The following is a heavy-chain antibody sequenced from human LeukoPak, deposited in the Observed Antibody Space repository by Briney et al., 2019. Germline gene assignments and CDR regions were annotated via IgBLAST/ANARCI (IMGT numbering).Heavy chain of an antibody. D-gene: IGHD3-16*01. Sequence: QPGGSLRLSCAASGFTFSTYSMNWVRQAPGKGLEWVANIKQDGSEKYYVDSVKGRFTISRDNAKNSLYLQMNSLRAEDTAVYYCARDDYVWGVNYYYYYMDVWGKGTTVTVSS. CDR1: GFTFSTYS. CDR3: ARDDYVWGVNYYYYYMDV. CDR2: IKQDGSEK. V-gene: IGHV3-7*01. J-gene: IGHJ6*03.